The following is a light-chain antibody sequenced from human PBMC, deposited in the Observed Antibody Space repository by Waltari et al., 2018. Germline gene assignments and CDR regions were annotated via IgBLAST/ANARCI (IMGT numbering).Light chain of an antibody. CDR3: CSNAGSHTYF. CDR2: RVT. Sequence: QSALTQPRSVSGSPGQSVTISCTGIDVGGYDYVSWYQQYPRKAPKLIIFRVTKRPSRVPDRFFGPRSGNAATLTISGLQSEEEADYYCCSNAGSHTYFFGPGTKVTVL. CDR1: DVGGYDY. J-gene: IGLJ1*01. V-gene: IGLV2-11*01.